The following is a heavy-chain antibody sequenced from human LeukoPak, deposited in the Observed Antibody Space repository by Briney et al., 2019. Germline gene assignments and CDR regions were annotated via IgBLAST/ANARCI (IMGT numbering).Heavy chain of an antibody. CDR2: MYSSGST. V-gene: IGHV4-59*01. J-gene: IGHJ4*02. Sequence: PSETLSLPCTVSVRSISHYYWTWIRQPPGKGLEWLGYMYSSGSTNYNPSLQSRGTISVETSNNQFFLKLRSVTAADTAVYYCARGRSTVTTLDFWGRGTLVTVSS. CDR1: VRSISHYY. CDR3: ARGRSTVTTLDF. D-gene: IGHD4-17*01.